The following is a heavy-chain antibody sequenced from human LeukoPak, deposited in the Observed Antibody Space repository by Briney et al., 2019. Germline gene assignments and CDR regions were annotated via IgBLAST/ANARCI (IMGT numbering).Heavy chain of an antibody. D-gene: IGHD3-22*01. Sequence: PGRSLRLSCAASGFTFSSYGMHWVRQAPGKGLDWVAVIWYDGTTKYYADSVKGRFTISRDNSKTTLYLQMNRLRAEDTAVSYCARSLPHSCGYYYDYWGQGTLVTVSS. CDR2: IWYDGTTK. CDR1: GFTFSSYG. J-gene: IGHJ4*02. V-gene: IGHV3-33*01. CDR3: ARSLPHSCGYYYDY.